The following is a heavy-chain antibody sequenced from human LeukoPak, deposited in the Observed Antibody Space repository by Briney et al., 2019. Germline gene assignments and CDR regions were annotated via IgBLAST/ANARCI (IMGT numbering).Heavy chain of an antibody. V-gene: IGHV3-23*01. CDR2: ITGSGGNT. J-gene: IGHJ4*02. D-gene: IGHD5-12*01. Sequence: GGSLRLYCAASGFTFGIYAMTWVRQAPGKGLQWVSAITGSGGNTYYADSVKGRFTISRDNSKNTLYLRMNGLRAEDTAVYYCATLPRGPTGYVGYGGEDYWSQGTLVTVSS. CDR3: ATLPRGPTGYVGYGGEDY. CDR1: GFTFGIYA.